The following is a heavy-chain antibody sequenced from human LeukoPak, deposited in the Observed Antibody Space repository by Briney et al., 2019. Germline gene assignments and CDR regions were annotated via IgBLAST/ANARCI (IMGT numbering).Heavy chain of an antibody. CDR2: IYTSGST. D-gene: IGHD2-2*01. Sequence: SETLSLTCTVSGGSISSYYWSWIRQPAGKGLEWIGRIYTSGSTNYNPSLKSRVTISVDTSKNQFSLKLSSVTAADTAVYYCARELGYCSSTSCSLFAFDIWGQGTMVTVSS. CDR1: GGSISSYY. J-gene: IGHJ3*02. V-gene: IGHV4-4*07. CDR3: ARELGYCSSTSCSLFAFDI.